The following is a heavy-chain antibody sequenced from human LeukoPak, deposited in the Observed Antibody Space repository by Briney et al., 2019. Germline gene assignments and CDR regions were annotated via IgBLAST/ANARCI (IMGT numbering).Heavy chain of an antibody. CDR1: GYTFTGYY. V-gene: IGHV1-2*02. Sequence: ASVKVSCKASGYTFTGYYMHWVRQAPGQGLEWMGWINPNSGDTNDAQKFQDRVTMTRDTSISTAYMELSRLRSDDTAVYYCTRVGQDDFWSGYDHDAFDIWGQGTMVTVSS. CDR3: TRVGQDDFWSGYDHDAFDI. D-gene: IGHD3-3*01. J-gene: IGHJ3*02. CDR2: INPNSGDT.